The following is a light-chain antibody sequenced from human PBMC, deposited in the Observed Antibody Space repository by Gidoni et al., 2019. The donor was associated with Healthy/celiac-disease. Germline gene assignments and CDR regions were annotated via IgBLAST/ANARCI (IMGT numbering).Light chain of an antibody. Sequence: AIRMTQSPSSFSASTRDRVTITCRASQGISSYLAWYQQKPGKAPKLLIYAASTLQSGVPSRFSGSGPGTDFTLTISCLQSEDFATYYCKQYYSYPWTFGQGTKVEIK. V-gene: IGKV1-8*01. J-gene: IGKJ1*01. CDR2: AAS. CDR3: KQYYSYPWT. CDR1: QGISSY.